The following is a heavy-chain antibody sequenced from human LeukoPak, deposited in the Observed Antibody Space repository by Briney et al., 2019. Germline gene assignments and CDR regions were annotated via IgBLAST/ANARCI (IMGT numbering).Heavy chain of an antibody. V-gene: IGHV4-4*07. CDR3: ARDLVGYGDYEWNWFDP. Sequence: SETLSLTCTVSGGSISSYYWSWIRQPAGKGLEWIGRIYTSGSTNYNPSLKSRVTMSVDTSKNQFSLKLSSVTAADTAVYYCARDLVGYGDYEWNWFDPWGQGTLVTVSS. J-gene: IGHJ5*02. CDR2: IYTSGST. D-gene: IGHD4-17*01. CDR1: GGSISSYY.